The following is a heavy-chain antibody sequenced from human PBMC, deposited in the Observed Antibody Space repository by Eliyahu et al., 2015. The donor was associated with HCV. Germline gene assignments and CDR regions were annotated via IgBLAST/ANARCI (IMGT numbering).Heavy chain of an antibody. V-gene: IGHV4-59*01. J-gene: IGHJ5*02. CDR3: ASGGGGIAVTGTGGWFDP. CDR2: IHYSGST. D-gene: IGHD6-19*01. Sequence: QVQLQXSGPGLVKPXETLSXTCXVSGGSITTYYWSWIRQPPGKGLXWIGYIHYSGSTNYNPXLKSRVTIXIDTSKNQFSLNLTSVTAADTAMYYCASGGGGIAVTGTGGWFDPWGQGTLVTVSS. CDR1: GGSITTYY.